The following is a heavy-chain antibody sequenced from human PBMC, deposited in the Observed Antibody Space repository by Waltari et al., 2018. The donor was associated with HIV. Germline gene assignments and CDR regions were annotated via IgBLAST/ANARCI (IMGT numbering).Heavy chain of an antibody. V-gene: IGHV4-59*01. D-gene: IGHD3-16*01. CDR2: IYYSGST. Sequence: QVQLQESGPGLVKPSETLSLTCTVSGGSISSYYWSWIRQPPGKGLAWIGDIYYSGSTNYNPSLKSRVTISVDTSKNQFSLKLSSVTAADTAVYYCARVGRWGAPGYYFDYWVQGTLVTVSS. J-gene: IGHJ4*02. CDR3: ARVGRWGAPGYYFDY. CDR1: GGSISSYY.